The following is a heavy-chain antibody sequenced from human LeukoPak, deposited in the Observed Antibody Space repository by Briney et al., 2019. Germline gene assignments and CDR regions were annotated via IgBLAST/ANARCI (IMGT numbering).Heavy chain of an antibody. CDR2: TNSDGSSS. J-gene: IGHJ4*02. D-gene: IGHD3-22*01. Sequence: PGGSLRLSCAASGFTFSSYWMHWVRQAPGKGLVWVSRTNSDGSSSSYADSVKGRFTISRDNAKNTLYLQMNSLRAEDTAVYYCARDGGYYYDSSGPNDYWGQGTLVTVSS. V-gene: IGHV3-74*01. CDR3: ARDGGYYYDSSGPNDY. CDR1: GFTFSSYW.